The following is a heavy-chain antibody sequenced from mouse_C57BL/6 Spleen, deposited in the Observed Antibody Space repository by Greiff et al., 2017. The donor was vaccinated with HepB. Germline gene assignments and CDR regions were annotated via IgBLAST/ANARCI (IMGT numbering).Heavy chain of an antibody. CDR2: IDPSDSYT. CDR3: ARSITTVVESSWFAY. D-gene: IGHD1-1*01. CDR1: GYTFTSYW. V-gene: IGHV1-69*01. Sequence: QVQLQQPGAELVMPGASVKLSCKASGYTFTSYWMHWVKQRPGQGLEWIGEIDPSDSYTNYNQKFKGKSTLTVDKSSSTAYMQLSSLTSEDSAVYYCARSITTVVESSWFAYWGKGTLVTVSA. J-gene: IGHJ3*01.